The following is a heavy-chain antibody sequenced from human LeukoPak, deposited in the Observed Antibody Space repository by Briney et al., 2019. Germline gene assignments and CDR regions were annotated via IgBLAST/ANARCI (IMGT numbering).Heavy chain of an antibody. CDR2: ISGSGGST. J-gene: IGHJ4*02. CDR1: GFTFSSYA. D-gene: IGHD3-22*01. V-gene: IGHV3-23*01. CDR3: AKGGNYYDNNFDY. Sequence: PGGSLRLSCAASGFTFSSYAMSWVRQAPGKGLEWISAISGSGGSTYYADSVKGRFTISRDNSKNTLYLQMDSLRAEDTAVYYCAKGGNYYDNNFDYWGQGTLVTVSS.